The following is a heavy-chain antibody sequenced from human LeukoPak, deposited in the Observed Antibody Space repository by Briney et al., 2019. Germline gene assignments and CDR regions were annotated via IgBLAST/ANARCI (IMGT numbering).Heavy chain of an antibody. Sequence: GGSLRLSCAATRFAFFNYVMSWVRQAPGKGLEWVLGISGSGGSTYYADSVKGRFTISRDKSKNTLYLQMNSLRAEDTAVYYCAKDSIVYYYYYMDVWGKGTTVTVSS. CDR3: AKDSIVYYYYYMDV. V-gene: IGHV3-23*01. CDR1: RFAFFNYV. D-gene: IGHD3-16*02. CDR2: ISGSGGST. J-gene: IGHJ6*03.